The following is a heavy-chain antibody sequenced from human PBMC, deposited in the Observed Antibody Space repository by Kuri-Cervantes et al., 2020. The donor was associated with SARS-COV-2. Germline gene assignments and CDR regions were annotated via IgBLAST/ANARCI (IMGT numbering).Heavy chain of an antibody. J-gene: IGHJ4*02. D-gene: IGHD2-2*01. Sequence: ASVKVSCKAFGYTFTGYYMHWVRQAPGQGLEWMGWINPDSGGTNYAQKFQGRVTMTRDTSINTAYMELSRLRSDDTAVYYCARDWGDLVIVPDFWGQGTLVTVSS. V-gene: IGHV1-2*02. CDR3: ARDWGDLVIVPDF. CDR2: INPDSGGT. CDR1: GYTFTGYY.